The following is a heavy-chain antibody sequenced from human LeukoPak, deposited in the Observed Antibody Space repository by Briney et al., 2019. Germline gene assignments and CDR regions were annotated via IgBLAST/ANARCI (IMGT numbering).Heavy chain of an antibody. Sequence: ASVKVSCKVSGYTLTELSMHWVRQAPGKGLEWMGGFDPEDGETIYAQKFQGGVTMTEDTSTDTAYMELSSLRSEDTAVYYCATGIAAAGTGAFDIWGQGTMVTVSS. CDR2: FDPEDGET. J-gene: IGHJ3*02. CDR1: GYTLTELS. V-gene: IGHV1-24*01. CDR3: ATGIAAAGTGAFDI. D-gene: IGHD6-13*01.